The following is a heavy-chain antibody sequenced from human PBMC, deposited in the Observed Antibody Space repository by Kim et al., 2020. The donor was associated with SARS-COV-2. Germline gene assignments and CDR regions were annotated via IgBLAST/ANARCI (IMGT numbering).Heavy chain of an antibody. V-gene: IGHV3-15*01. J-gene: IGHJ4*02. CDR3: TTDLDSGSYWGAF. Sequence: AAPVKGRFTISRDESKNQLYLQMNSLKTEDTAVYYCTTDLDSGSYWGAFWGQGTLVTVSS. D-gene: IGHD1-26*01.